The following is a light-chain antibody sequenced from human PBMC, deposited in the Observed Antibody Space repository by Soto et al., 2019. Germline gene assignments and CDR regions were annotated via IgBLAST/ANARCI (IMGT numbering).Light chain of an antibody. V-gene: IGKV1-5*03. CDR3: QQYHIYSGT. CDR2: KAS. CDR1: QSISSW. Sequence: DIQMTQSPSTLSASVGDRVTITCRASQSISSWLAWYQQKPGKAPKLLIYKASSLESGVPSRFSGSGSGTEFTLTINSLQPDDFATYYCQQYHIYSGTFGQGTKGDIK. J-gene: IGKJ1*01.